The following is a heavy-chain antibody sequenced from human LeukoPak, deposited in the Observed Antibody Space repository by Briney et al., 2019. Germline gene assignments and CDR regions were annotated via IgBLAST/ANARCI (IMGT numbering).Heavy chain of an antibody. Sequence: SETLSLTCTVSGGSISSYYWSWIRQPPGKGLEWIGYIYYSGSTNYNPSLKSRVTKSVDTSKNQFSLKLSSVTAADTAVYYCARGRVEWELDYRGQGTLVTVSS. V-gene: IGHV4-59*01. D-gene: IGHD1-26*01. CDR1: GGSISSYY. CDR3: ARGRVEWELDY. J-gene: IGHJ4*02. CDR2: IYYSGST.